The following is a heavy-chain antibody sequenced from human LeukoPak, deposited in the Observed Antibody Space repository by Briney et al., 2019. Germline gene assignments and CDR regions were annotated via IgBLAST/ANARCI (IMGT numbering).Heavy chain of an antibody. J-gene: IGHJ6*02. D-gene: IGHD3-10*01. Sequence: ASVKVSCKASGYTFTSYDINWVRQATGQGLEWMGWMNPNSGNTGYAQKFQGRVTMTRNTSISTAYMELSSLRSEDTAVYYCARTGLLWFGSYYYYGMDVWGQGTTVTVSS. V-gene: IGHV1-8*01. CDR3: ARTGLLWFGSYYYYGMDV. CDR2: MNPNSGNT. CDR1: GYTFTSYD.